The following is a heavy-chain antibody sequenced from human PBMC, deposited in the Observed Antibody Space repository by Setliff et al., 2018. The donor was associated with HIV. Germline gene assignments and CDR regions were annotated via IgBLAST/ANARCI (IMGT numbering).Heavy chain of an antibody. CDR2: IFYSGST. CDR1: GGSVSSGDYY. Sequence: SETLSLTCTVSGGSVSSGDYYWSWLRQHPGKGLEWIGYIFYSGSTYYNPSLKSRVTISVDKSKNQFSLRLSPVTAADTALDYCATYLLRFHPGYTGVAAGYYFDYWGQGTLVTVSS. J-gene: IGHJ4*02. CDR3: ATYLLRFHPGYTGVAAGYYFDY. D-gene: IGHD2-15*01. V-gene: IGHV4-31*03.